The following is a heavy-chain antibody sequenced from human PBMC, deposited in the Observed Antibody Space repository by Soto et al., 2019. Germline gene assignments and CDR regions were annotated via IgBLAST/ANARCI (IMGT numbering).Heavy chain of an antibody. Sequence: SETLSLTCTVSGGSISSSSYYWGWIRQPPGKGLEWIGSIYYSGSTYDNPSLKSRVTISVDTSKNQFSLKLSSVTAADTAVYYCARDNRVEYSSSSDYYGMDVWGQGTTVTV. CDR1: GGSISSSSYY. J-gene: IGHJ6*02. D-gene: IGHD6-6*01. CDR3: ARDNRVEYSSSSDYYGMDV. CDR2: IYYSGST. V-gene: IGHV4-39*07.